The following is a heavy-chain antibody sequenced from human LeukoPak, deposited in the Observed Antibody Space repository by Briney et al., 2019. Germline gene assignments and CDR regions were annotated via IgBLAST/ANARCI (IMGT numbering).Heavy chain of an antibody. CDR2: IKEDRNEI. CDR3: AKSPGYYDRSGYYYVL. V-gene: IGHV3-7*03. J-gene: IGHJ4*02. CDR1: GFTFSRYW. D-gene: IGHD3-22*01. Sequence: PGGSLRLSCAASGFTFSRYWMSWIRQAPGKGLEWVANIKEDRNEIYYVDSVKGRFTISRDNSKNTLYLQMNSMRAEDTAVYYCAKSPGYYDRSGYYYVLWGQGTLVTVSS.